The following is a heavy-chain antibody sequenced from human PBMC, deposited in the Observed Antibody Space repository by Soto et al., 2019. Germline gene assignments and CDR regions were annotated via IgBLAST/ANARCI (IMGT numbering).Heavy chain of an antibody. Sequence: GPTLVNPTQTLTLTCTLSGVSLTTSGVGVGWIRQPPGKALEWLALIYWDDDKRFSPSLKSRLAITRDTSKNQVVMTMTDMAPVDTAIYYCAHRQRTVVVGAPFDLWGQGSQVTVSS. CDR3: AHRQRTVVVGAPFDL. CDR1: GVSLTTSGVG. CDR2: IYWDDDK. V-gene: IGHV2-5*02. J-gene: IGHJ4*02. D-gene: IGHD2-15*01.